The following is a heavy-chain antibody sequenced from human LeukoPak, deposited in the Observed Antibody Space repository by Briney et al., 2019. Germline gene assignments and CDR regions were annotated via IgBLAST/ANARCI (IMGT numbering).Heavy chain of an antibody. CDR2: INPSGGST. V-gene: IGHV1-46*01. CDR3: ARISYGDYNIDY. Sequence: ASVKVSCKAAGYIFTNYYLHWVRQAPGQGLEWMGIINPSGGSTSYAQKFQGRVTMTRDTSTSTVYMELSSLRSEDTAVYYCARISYGDYNIDYWGQGTLVTVSS. CDR1: GYIFTNYY. D-gene: IGHD4-17*01. J-gene: IGHJ4*02.